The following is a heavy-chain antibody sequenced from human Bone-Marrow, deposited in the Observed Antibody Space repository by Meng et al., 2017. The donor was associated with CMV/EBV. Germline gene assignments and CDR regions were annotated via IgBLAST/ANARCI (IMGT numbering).Heavy chain of an antibody. CDR1: GGIFSSYA. V-gene: IGHV1-69*05. D-gene: IGHD1-7*01. J-gene: IGHJ6*02. CDR3: ARVGNWNYEGYYYYVMDG. Sequence: SAKVSCKASGGIFSSYAISWVRQAPGQGLEWMGGIIPIFGTANYAQKFQGRVTITTDESTSTAYMELSSLRSEDTAVYYWARVGNWNYEGYYYYVMDGWGQGTTVTVSS. CDR2: IIPIFGTA.